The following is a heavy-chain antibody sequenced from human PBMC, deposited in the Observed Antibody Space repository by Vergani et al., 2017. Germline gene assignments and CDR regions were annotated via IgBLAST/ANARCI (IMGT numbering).Heavy chain of an antibody. CDR1: GGSISSGGYY. CDR3: ARGRGVLLWFGELFPGFDP. D-gene: IGHD3-10*01. V-gene: IGHV4-31*03. Sequence: QVQLQESGPGLVKPSQTLSLTCTVSGGSISSGGYYWSWIRQHPGKGLEWIGEINHSGSTNYNPSLKSRVTISVDTSKNQFSLKLSSVTAADTAVYYCARGRGVLLWFGELFPGFDPWGQGTLVTVSS. J-gene: IGHJ5*02. CDR2: INHSGST.